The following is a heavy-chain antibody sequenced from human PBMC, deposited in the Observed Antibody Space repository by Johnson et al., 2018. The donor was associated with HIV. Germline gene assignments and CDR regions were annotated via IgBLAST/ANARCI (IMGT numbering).Heavy chain of an antibody. Sequence: VQLVESGGGLIQPGGSLRLSCAASGFTVSSNYMSWVRQAPGKGLEWVSVIYSGGTIYYADSVKGRFTISWDNSKNTLYLQMNSLRAEDTAVYYCARDQGGNHNAFDIWGQGTMVTVSS. V-gene: IGHV3-66*03. CDR2: IYSGGTI. CDR1: GFTVSSNY. CDR3: ARDQGGNHNAFDI. J-gene: IGHJ3*02. D-gene: IGHD1-14*01.